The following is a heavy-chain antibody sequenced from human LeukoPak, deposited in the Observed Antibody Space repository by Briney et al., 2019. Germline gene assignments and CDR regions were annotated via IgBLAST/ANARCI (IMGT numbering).Heavy chain of an antibody. CDR1: GGSFSGYY. J-gene: IGHJ6*02. CDR2: IYYSGST. V-gene: IGHV4-59*01. CDR3: DKFIKGKSYYYYAMDV. Sequence: PSETLSLTCAVYGGSFSGYYWSWIRQPPGKGLEWIGYIYYSGSTNYNPSLKSRVTISVDTSKNQFSLKLSSVTAADTAVYYWDKFIKGKSYYYYAMDVWGQGTTVNVSS. D-gene: IGHD3-16*02.